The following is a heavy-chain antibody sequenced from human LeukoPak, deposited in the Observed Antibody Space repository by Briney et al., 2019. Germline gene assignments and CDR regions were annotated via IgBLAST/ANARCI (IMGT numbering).Heavy chain of an antibody. D-gene: IGHD3-9*01. CDR2: ISGSGGST. J-gene: IGHJ5*02. CDR1: GFTFSRYA. V-gene: IGHV3-23*01. Sequence: GGSLRLSYAASGFTFSRYAMSWVRQAPGKGLEWVSSISGSGGSTYYADSVKGRFTISRDNSKNTLYLQMNSLRAEDTAVYYCAKDALRYYDILTGYLGRYDPWGQGTLVTVSS. CDR3: AKDALRYYDILTGYLGRYDP.